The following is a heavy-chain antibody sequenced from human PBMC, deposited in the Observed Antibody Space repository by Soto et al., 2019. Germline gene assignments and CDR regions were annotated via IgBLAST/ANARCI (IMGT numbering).Heavy chain of an antibody. CDR3: ARGLYKIHCSSTSCYGSWFDP. V-gene: IGHV4-34*01. CDR2: INHSGST. J-gene: IGHJ5*02. D-gene: IGHD2-2*01. Sequence: SETLSLTCAVYGGSFSGYYWSWIRQPPGKGLEWIGEINHSGSTNYNPSLKSRVTISVDTSKNQFSLKLSSVTAADTAVYYCARGLYKIHCSSTSCYGSWFDPWGQGTLVTVSS. CDR1: GGSFSGYY.